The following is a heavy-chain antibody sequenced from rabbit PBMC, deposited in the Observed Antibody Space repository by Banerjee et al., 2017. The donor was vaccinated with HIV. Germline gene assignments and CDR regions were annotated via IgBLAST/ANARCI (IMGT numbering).Heavy chain of an antibody. V-gene: IGHV1S45*01. D-gene: IGHD7-1*01. Sequence: GQLGEPGGGLAQPEGSLHPPAPAPGFSSGTNYWIAWVRQAPGKGLEWIGCIDIGNGGTAYASWAKGRFTFSKTSSTTVTLQMTSLTAADTATYFCARSYTSIYTGYFLWGQGTLVTVS. CDR1: GFSSGTNYW. CDR3: ARSYTSIYTGYFL. CDR2: IDIGNGGT. J-gene: IGHJ4*01.